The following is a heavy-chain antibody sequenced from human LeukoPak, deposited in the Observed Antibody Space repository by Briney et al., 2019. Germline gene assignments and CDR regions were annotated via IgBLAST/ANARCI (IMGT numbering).Heavy chain of an antibody. V-gene: IGHV3-23*01. CDR2: FGGGGGKA. D-gene: IGHD3-22*01. J-gene: IGHJ4*02. CDR3: AKRGYYDSSGYYAPFDY. Sequence: GGSLRLSCAASGFTFSSYGMSWVRQAPGKGLEWVSAFGGGGGKAYYADSVKGRFTISRDNSKNTLYLQMNSLRAEDTAVYYCAKRGYYDSSGYYAPFDYWGQGTLVTVSS. CDR1: GFTFSSYG.